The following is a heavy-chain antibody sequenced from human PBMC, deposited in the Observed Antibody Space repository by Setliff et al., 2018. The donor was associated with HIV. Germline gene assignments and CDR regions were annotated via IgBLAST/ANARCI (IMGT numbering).Heavy chain of an antibody. CDR1: GFTFSDYP. D-gene: IGHD7-27*01. CDR3: ATDLHWAFDY. Sequence: LSLSCAASGFTFSDYPMNWVRQAPGKGLEWVSHIYPDSNNIDYTDSVKGRFTISRDNAKNSLYLQMSSLRAEDAAVYYCATDLHWAFDYWGQGSLVTVSS. CDR2: IYPDSNNI. J-gene: IGHJ4*02. V-gene: IGHV3-48*01.